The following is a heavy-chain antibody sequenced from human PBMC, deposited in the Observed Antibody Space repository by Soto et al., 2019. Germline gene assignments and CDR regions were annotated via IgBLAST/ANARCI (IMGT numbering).Heavy chain of an antibody. CDR3: ARDPRGWCRGTICFANYYYAMDV. CDR1: GYTFTDYH. Sequence: QVQLVQSGAEVKKPGASVKVSCKASGYTFTDYHIHWMRQTPGQGLEWMGWVDPNTGDTNYAQKFQGRVTMTRDTSVNTAHMELSSLTSDDTAVFYCARDPRGWCRGTICFANYYYAMDVWGQGTTVLVS. D-gene: IGHD2-8*01. CDR2: VDPNTGDT. V-gene: IGHV1-2*02. J-gene: IGHJ6*02.